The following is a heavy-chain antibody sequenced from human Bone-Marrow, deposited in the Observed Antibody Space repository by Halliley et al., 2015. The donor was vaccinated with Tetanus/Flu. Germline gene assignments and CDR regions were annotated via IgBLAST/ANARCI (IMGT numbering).Heavy chain of an antibody. CDR3: ARLDYSNFCFDY. J-gene: IGHJ4*02. V-gene: IGHV4-39*01. D-gene: IGHD4-4*01. CDR2: PYYLGNT. CDR1: GGSITNSGYY. Sequence: TLSLTCTVSGGSITNSGYYWGWIRQPPGKGLEWIGNPYYLGNTYYNPSLKSRVTISVDTSRNQFSLKLNSVSAADTAVYYCARLDYSNFCFDYWGQGTLVTVSS.